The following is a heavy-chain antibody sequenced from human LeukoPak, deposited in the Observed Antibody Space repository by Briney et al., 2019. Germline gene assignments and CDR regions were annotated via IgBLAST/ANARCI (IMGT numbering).Heavy chain of an antibody. CDR2: INNDGTTT. J-gene: IGHJ1*01. V-gene: IGHV3-74*01. D-gene: IGHD3-10*01. CDR3: ARVSGPGMNEYFHL. CDR1: GFTFSGYW. Sequence: GGSLRLSCAASGFTFSGYWMTWVRQAPGKGLVWVSRINNDGTTTKYADSVKGRFTISRDNAKNTLYLQMNSLRAEDTAVYYCARVSGPGMNEYFHLWGQGTLVTVSS.